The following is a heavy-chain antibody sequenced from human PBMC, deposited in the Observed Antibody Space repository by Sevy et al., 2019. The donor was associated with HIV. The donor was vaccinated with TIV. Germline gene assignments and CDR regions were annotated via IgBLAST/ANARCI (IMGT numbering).Heavy chain of an antibody. D-gene: IGHD3-16*02. CDR2: ISYDGSNK. J-gene: IGHJ5*02. CDR3: AIVTYRSMKGWWFDP. V-gene: IGHV3-30-3*01. CDR1: GFTFSSYA. Sequence: GGSLRLSCAASGFTFSSYAMHWVRRAPGKGLEWVAVISYDGSNKHYEDSVKGRFTISRDNSKNTLYLQMNSLRAEDTAVYYCAIVTYRSMKGWWFDPWGQGTLVTVSS.